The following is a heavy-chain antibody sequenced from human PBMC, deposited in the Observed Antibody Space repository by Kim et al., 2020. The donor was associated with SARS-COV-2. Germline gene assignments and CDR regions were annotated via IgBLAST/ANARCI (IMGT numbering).Heavy chain of an antibody. Sequence: SSDGSNKYYADSVNGRFTISRDNSRTTLYPQMNSLRAEDTAVYYCTIDSHWGQGTLVTVSS. CDR3: TIDSH. V-gene: IGHV3-30*03. J-gene: IGHJ4*02. CDR2: SSDGSNK.